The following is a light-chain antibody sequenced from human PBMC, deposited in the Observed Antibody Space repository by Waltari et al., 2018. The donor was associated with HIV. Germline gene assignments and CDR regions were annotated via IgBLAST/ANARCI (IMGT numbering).Light chain of an antibody. J-gene: IGLJ3*02. CDR1: NVGSKR. CDR2: DDA. Sequence: SYILTQSPSVSVAPGKTAKISCGGANVGSKRGNWYQQKSGQAPLLVIYDDAARPSGIPARFSGSNSGNTATLTITRVEVGDEADYYCQVWDFTTDHVVFGGGTKLTVL. V-gene: IGLV3-21*03. CDR3: QVWDFTTDHVV.